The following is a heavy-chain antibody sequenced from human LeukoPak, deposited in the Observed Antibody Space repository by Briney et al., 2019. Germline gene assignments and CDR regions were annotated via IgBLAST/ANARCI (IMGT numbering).Heavy chain of an antibody. D-gene: IGHD5-24*01. CDR3: ARDGYNEMDDAFDI. Sequence: SQTLSLTCTVSGGSISSGSYYWSWIRQPAGKGLEWIGRIYTSGSINYNPPLKSRVTISVDTSKNQFSLKLSSVTAADTAVYYCARDGYNEMDDAFDIWGQGTMVTVSS. CDR2: IYTSGSI. CDR1: GGSISSGSYY. J-gene: IGHJ3*02. V-gene: IGHV4-61*02.